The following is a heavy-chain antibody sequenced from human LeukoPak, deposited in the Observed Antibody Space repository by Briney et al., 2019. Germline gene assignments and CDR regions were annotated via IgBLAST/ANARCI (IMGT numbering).Heavy chain of an antibody. CDR1: GFTFSSYA. V-gene: IGHV3-23*01. D-gene: IGHD4-17*01. J-gene: IGHJ4*02. CDR2: ISGSGGST. Sequence: GGSLRLSCAASGFTFSSYAMSWVRQAPGKGLEWVSAISGSGGSTYYADSVKGRLTISRDNSKNTLYLQMNSLRAEDTAVYYCAKDLKSYGDSVTLGDYWGQGTLVTVSS. CDR3: AKDLKSYGDSVTLGDY.